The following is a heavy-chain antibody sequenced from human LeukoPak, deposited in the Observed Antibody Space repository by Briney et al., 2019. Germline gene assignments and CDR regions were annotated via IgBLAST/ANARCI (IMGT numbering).Heavy chain of an antibody. Sequence: SGGSLRLSCAASGFTVSSNYLSWVRQAPGKGLECLSVIYSGGSTYYADSVKGRFTISRDNSKNTLYLQMNSLRAEDTAVYYCTRDRVNYHDSSGYFDYWGQGTLVTVSS. J-gene: IGHJ4*02. CDR1: GFTVSSNY. V-gene: IGHV3-53*01. D-gene: IGHD3-22*01. CDR2: IYSGGST. CDR3: TRDRVNYHDSSGYFDY.